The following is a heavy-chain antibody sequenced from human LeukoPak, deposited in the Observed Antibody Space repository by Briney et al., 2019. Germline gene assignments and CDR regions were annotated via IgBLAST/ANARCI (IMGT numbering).Heavy chain of an antibody. CDR3: ARDYTVTGPNWFDP. J-gene: IGHJ5*02. D-gene: IGHD4-17*01. V-gene: IGHV3-33*01. CDR1: GFSFSSYG. CDR2: IWYDGSNK. Sequence: PGGSLRLSCAASGFSFSSYGMYWVRQAPGKGLEWVAVIWYDGSNKYYADSVKGRFTISRDNSKNTLYLQMNSLRAEDTAVYYCARDYTVTGPNWFDPWGQGTLVTVSS.